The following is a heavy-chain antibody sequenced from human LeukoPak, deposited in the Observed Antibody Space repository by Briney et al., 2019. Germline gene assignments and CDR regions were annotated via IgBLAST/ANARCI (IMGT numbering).Heavy chain of an antibody. J-gene: IGHJ4*02. CDR2: IYYSGST. V-gene: IGHV4-61*01. D-gene: IGHD4-17*01. Sequence: PSETLSLTCTVSGGSVSSGSYYWSWIRQPPGKGLEWIGYIYYSGSTNYNPSLKSRVTISVDTSKNQFSLKLSSVTAADTAVYYCARDGPLRYFDYWGQGTLVTVSS. CDR1: GGSVSSGSYY. CDR3: ARDGPLRYFDY.